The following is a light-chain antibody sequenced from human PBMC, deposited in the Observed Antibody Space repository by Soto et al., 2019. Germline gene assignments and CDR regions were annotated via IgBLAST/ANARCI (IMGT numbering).Light chain of an antibody. CDR2: VAS. CDR3: QQYNNWPPWT. V-gene: IGKV3-20*01. CDR1: QSVSSSY. J-gene: IGKJ1*01. Sequence: EIVLTQSPGTLSLSPGERATLSCRASQSVSSSYLAWYQQKPGQAPRLLIYVASNRATGIPDRFSGSGSGTDFTLTISRVEPEDFAVYYCQQYNNWPPWTFGQGTKVEIK.